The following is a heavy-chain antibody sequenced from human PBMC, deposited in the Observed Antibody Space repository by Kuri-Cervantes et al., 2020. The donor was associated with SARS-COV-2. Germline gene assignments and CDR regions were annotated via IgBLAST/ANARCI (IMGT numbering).Heavy chain of an antibody. J-gene: IGHJ6*03. Sequence: GGSLRLSCTASGFTFGDYAMSRVRQAPGKGLEWVGFIRSKAYGGTTEYAASVKGRFTISRDDSKSIAYLQMNSLKTEDTAVYYCARDDWYRFERPYYMDVWGKGTTVTVSS. CDR1: GFTFGDYA. CDR2: IRSKAYGGTT. CDR3: ARDDWYRFERPYYMDV. V-gene: IGHV3-49*04. D-gene: IGHD3-9*01.